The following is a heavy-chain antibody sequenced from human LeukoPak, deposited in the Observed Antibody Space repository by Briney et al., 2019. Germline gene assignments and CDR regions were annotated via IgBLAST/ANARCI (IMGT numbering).Heavy chain of an antibody. CDR2: IYYSGIT. V-gene: IGHV4-39*02. D-gene: IGHD3-22*01. CDR1: GGSISSSSYF. J-gene: IGHJ6*03. CDR3: ARDSYYYDSSGKTGYYMDV. Sequence: SETLSLTCTVSGGSISSSSYFWGWIRQPPGKGLEWIGTIYYSGITYYNPSLKSRVTISVDTSKNQFSLKLNSVTAADTAVYYCARDSYYYDSSGKTGYYMDVWGKGTTVTVSS.